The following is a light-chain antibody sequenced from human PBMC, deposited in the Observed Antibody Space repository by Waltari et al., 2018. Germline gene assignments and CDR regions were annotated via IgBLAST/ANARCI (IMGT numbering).Light chain of an antibody. CDR2: KGI. CDR3: AAWDDSLSGPV. V-gene: IGLV1-47*01. J-gene: IGLJ2*01. Sequence: QSVLTQPPSASGTAGQRVTLSCSGSNSNIESNYVYWYQQLPGTAPKLLIYKGIQRPSGVPDRFSGSKSGTSASLAISGLRSEDEGDYYCAAWDDSLSGPVFGGGTKLTVL. CDR1: NSNIESNY.